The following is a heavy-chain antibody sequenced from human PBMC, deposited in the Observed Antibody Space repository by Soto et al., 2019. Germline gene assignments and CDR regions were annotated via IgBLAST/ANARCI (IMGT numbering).Heavy chain of an antibody. Sequence: QLQLQESGSGLVKPSQTLSLTCAVSGGSISSGGYSWSWIRQPPGKGLEWIGYIYHSGSTYYNPPRKSAVTISVDRSKNTFSLKLSSVTAADTAVYYCASAGGLGAVAADYWGQGTLVTVSS. CDR3: ASAGGLGAVAADY. D-gene: IGHD6-19*01. CDR1: GGSISSGGYS. V-gene: IGHV4-30-2*01. J-gene: IGHJ4*02. CDR2: IYHSGST.